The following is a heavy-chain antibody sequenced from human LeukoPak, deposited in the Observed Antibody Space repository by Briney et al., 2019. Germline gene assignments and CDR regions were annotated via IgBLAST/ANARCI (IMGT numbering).Heavy chain of an antibody. CDR2: INHSGST. D-gene: IGHD5-18*01. CDR3: ARSSGYSYGCMDV. CDR1: GGSFSGYY. J-gene: IGHJ6*03. Sequence: TSETLSLTCAVYGGSFSGYYWSWIRQPPGKGLEWIGEINHSGSTNYNPSLKSRVTISVDTSKNQFSLKLSSVTAADTAVYYCARSSGYSYGCMDVWGKGTTVTVSS. V-gene: IGHV4-34*01.